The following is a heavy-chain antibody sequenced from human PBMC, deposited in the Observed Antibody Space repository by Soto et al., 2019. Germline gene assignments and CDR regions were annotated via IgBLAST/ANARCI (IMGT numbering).Heavy chain of an antibody. V-gene: IGHV1-69*02. CDR3: ARPQGYGDYRLDY. J-gene: IGHJ4*02. D-gene: IGHD4-17*01. CDR2: IIPILGIA. CDR1: GGTFSSYT. Sequence: QVQLVQSGAEVKKPGSSVKVSCKASGGTFSSYTISWVRQAPGQGLEWMGRIIPILGIANYAQKFQGRVTITADKSTSTAYMELSSLRSEDTDLYYCARPQGYGDYRLDYWGQGTLVTVSS.